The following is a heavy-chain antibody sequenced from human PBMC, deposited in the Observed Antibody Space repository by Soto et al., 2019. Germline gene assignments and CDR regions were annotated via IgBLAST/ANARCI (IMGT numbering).Heavy chain of an antibody. Sequence: VQLQESGPGLVKPSGTLSLTCAVSGASMSSHDWWSWVRQPPGEGLEWIGEISGSGYTHYNPSLQSRVTISIDRSKNQFSLKMIAVTAADTAVYHCARDLDYRVEDGWGQGTLVTVSS. J-gene: IGHJ4*02. CDR2: ISGSGYT. D-gene: IGHD3-9*01. CDR1: GASMSSHDW. V-gene: IGHV4-4*02. CDR3: ARDLDYRVEDG.